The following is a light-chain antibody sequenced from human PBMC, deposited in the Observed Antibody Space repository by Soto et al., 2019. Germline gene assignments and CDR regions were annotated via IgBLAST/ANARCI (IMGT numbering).Light chain of an antibody. CDR1: QDINNF. CDR3: QQYSSAWT. CDR2: AAS. J-gene: IGKJ1*01. Sequence: DIQMTQSPSSLSASVGDSVTIPCRASQDINNFLAWFQQKPGPAPKSLIFAASSLHSGVPSRFSGSGSGTEFTLTISSLQPDDFATYYCQQYSSAWTFGQGTKVDIK. V-gene: IGKV1-16*01.